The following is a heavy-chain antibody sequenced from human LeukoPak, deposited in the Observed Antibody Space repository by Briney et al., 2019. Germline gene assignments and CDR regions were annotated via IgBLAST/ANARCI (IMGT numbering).Heavy chain of an antibody. CDR3: ARRYYDNSGYYYFDS. D-gene: IGHD3-22*01. CDR1: GGSFSSYY. CDR2: IFTSVST. V-gene: IGHV4-4*09. Sequence: SETLSLTCTVSGGSFSSYYWSWIRQPPGKGLGWIGYIFTSVSTTYNPSLKSRVTISVDTSKNQFSLKLSSVTAADTAVYYCARRYYDNSGYYYFDSWGQGTLVTVSS. J-gene: IGHJ4*02.